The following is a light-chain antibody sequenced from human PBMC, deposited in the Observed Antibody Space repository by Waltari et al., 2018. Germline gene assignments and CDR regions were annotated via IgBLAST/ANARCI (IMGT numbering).Light chain of an antibody. J-gene: IGKJ2*01. V-gene: IGKV4-1*01. CDR2: WAS. CDR3: QQYYSTPYT. CDR1: QSVLSTSNNKNY. Sequence: DILMTQSPDSLAVSLGERATINCRSGQSVLSTSNNKNYLAWYQQKLGQPPKLLIYWASTRESGVPDRFNGSGSGTDFTLTISSLQAEDVAVYYCQQYYSTPYTFGQGTKLEIK.